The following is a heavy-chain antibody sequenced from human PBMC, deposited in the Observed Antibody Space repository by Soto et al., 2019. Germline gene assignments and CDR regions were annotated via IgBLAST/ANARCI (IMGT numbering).Heavy chain of an antibody. V-gene: IGHV3-43*01. J-gene: IGHJ6*02. D-gene: IGHD1-26*01. CDR1: GFTFDDYT. CDR3: AKDSGITYYSDGMDV. Sequence: EVQLVESGGIVVQPGGSLRLSCAASGFTFDDYTMHWVRQAPGKGLEWVSLISWDSVSTYYADSVKGRFTVSRDNSKNSLYLQMDSLRTEDTALYYCAKDSGITYYSDGMDVWGQGTTVTVSS. CDR2: ISWDSVST.